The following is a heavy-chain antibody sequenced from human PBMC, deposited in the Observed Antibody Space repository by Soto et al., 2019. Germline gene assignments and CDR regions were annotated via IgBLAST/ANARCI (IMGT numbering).Heavy chain of an antibody. CDR2: IFYRGST. D-gene: IGHD1-7*01. J-gene: IGHJ1*01. CDR3: ARLEGQAGTFQH. Sequence: QLPLQESGPGLVKYSETLSLTCTVSGGSISSSSFYWDWIRQPPGKGLEWIGSIFYRGSTYYNPSGKSRVTISFDTSKTQYSLKLSSVTAADTAFYCWARLEGQAGTFQHWGQGTLVTVSS. CDR1: GGSISSSSFY. V-gene: IGHV4-39*01.